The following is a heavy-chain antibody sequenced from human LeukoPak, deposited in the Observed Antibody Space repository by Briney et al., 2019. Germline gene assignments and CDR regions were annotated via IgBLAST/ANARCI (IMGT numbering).Heavy chain of an antibody. CDR2: ISSSGSTI. CDR1: GFIFSDYY. Sequence: GGSLRLSCAASGFIFSDYYMSWIRQAPGKGLEWVSYISSSGSTIYYADSVKGRFTISRDNAKNSLYLQMNSLRAEDTAVYYCARDLFSSSWDYWGQGTLVTVSS. J-gene: IGHJ4*02. D-gene: IGHD6-13*01. V-gene: IGHV3-11*01. CDR3: ARDLFSSSWDY.